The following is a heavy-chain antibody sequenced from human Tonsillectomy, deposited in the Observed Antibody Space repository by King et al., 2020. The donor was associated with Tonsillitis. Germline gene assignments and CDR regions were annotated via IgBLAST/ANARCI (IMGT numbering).Heavy chain of an antibody. V-gene: IGHV4-59*01. J-gene: IGHJ4*02. CDR2: VYYNGRT. CDR1: GAYISSNY. CDR3: ARTYFDCFNAPFDH. D-gene: IGHD3-9*01. Sequence: QLQESGPGLVKPSEPLSLTCTVSGAYISSNYWNWLRQSPEKGLEWIGYVYYNGRTGSNPSLQSRVTISVDTSKKQFSLKLTSVTAADTAVYYCARTYFDCFNAPFDHWGQGILVTVSS.